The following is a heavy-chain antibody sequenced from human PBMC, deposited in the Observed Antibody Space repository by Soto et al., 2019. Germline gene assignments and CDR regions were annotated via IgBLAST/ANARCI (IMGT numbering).Heavy chain of an antibody. CDR1: GYTFTSYA. CDR2: INAGNGNT. CDR3: ARDYKVNWRYCSGGSYYFRWFDP. J-gene: IGHJ5*02. D-gene: IGHD2-15*01. V-gene: IGHV1-3*01. Sequence: ASVKVSCKASGYTFTSYAMHWVRQAPGQRLEWMGWINAGNGNTKYSQKFQGRVTITRDTSASTAYMELSSLRSEDTAVYYCARDYKVNWRYCSGGSYYFRWFDPWGQGTLVTVSS.